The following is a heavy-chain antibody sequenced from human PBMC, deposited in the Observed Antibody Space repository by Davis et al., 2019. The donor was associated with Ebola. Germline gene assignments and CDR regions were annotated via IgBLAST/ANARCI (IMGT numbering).Heavy chain of an antibody. J-gene: IGHJ3*02. V-gene: IGHV3-11*04. CDR3: ARDRYCSGGSCYSGAFDI. CDR2: ISSSGSTI. D-gene: IGHD2-15*01. Sequence: GESLKISCAASGFTFSDYYMSWIRQAPGKGLEWVSYISSSGSTIYYADSVKGRFTISRDNAKNSLYLQMNSLRAEDTAVYYCARDRYCSGGSCYSGAFDIWGQGTMVTVSS. CDR1: GFTFSDYY.